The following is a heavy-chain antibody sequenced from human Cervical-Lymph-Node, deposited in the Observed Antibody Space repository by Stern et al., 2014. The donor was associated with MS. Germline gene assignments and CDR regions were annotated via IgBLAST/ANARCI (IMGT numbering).Heavy chain of an antibody. Sequence: QVTLRESGPTLVKPTQTLTLTCTFSVFSLSTSGVGVGWIRQPPGKALEWLALIYWDDDNRYSPSLESRLTITKDTSKNLVFLTMTNMDPVDTATYYCAHLTTATALDYWGQGTLVTVSS. J-gene: IGHJ4*02. CDR3: AHLTTATALDY. D-gene: IGHD1-1*01. V-gene: IGHV2-5*02. CDR2: IYWDDDN. CDR1: VFSLSTSGVG.